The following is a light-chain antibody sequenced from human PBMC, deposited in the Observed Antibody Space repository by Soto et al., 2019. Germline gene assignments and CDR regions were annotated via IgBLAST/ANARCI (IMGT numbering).Light chain of an antibody. J-gene: IGKJ4*01. Sequence: AIRMTQSRSSCSASTGDRVTITCRESQGISSYLAWYQQKPGKAPKLLIYAASTLQSGGPSRFSGSGSGTDFTLTISCLQSEDFATYYCQQYYSYPPDFGGGTKVDIK. CDR2: AAS. CDR1: QGISSY. CDR3: QQYYSYPPD. V-gene: IGKV1-8*01.